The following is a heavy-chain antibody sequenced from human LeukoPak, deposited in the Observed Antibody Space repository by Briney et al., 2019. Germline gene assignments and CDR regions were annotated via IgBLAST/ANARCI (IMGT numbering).Heavy chain of an antibody. J-gene: IGHJ5*02. CDR3: ARTFVVVPAAMVGWFDP. CDR1: GYTFTSYA. D-gene: IGHD2-2*01. Sequence: ASVKVSCKASGYTFTSYAMNWERQAPGQGLEWMGWINTNTGNPTYAQGFTGRFVFSLDTSVSTAYLQISSLKAEDTAVYYCARTFVVVPAAMVGWFDPWGQGTLVTVSS. V-gene: IGHV7-4-1*02. CDR2: INTNTGNP.